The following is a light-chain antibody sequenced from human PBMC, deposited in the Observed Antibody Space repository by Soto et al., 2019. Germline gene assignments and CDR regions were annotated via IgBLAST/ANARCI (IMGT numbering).Light chain of an antibody. Sequence: DIQFTQSPSFLSASVGDRVTITCRASQSITTWLAWYQQRPGKAPKLLIYDVSSLQSGVPSRFSGSGSGTELTLTISNLEPEDFAVYYCQQHSHWPPWTFGQGTKVDIK. CDR3: QQHSHWPPWT. J-gene: IGKJ1*01. CDR1: QSITTW. CDR2: DVS. V-gene: IGKV1-5*01.